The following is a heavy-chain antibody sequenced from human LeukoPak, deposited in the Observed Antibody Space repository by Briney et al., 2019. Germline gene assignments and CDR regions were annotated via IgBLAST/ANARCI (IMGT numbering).Heavy chain of an antibody. D-gene: IGHD3-9*01. J-gene: IGHJ4*02. Sequence: SETLSLTCTVSGDSISSGDYYWSWIRQPAGKGLEWIGRISSSGSTNYNPSLKSRVTISVDTSKNQFSLKLSSVTAADTAVYYCARGPFNPYDILTGYFLFDYWGQGTLVTVSS. CDR1: GDSISSGDYY. CDR2: ISSSGST. CDR3: ARGPFNPYDILTGYFLFDY. V-gene: IGHV4-61*02.